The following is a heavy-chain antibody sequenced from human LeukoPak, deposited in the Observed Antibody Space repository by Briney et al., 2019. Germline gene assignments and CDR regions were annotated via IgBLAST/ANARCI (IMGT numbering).Heavy chain of an antibody. V-gene: IGHV3-11*01. CDR2: ISNSGRVT. J-gene: IGHJ5*01. CDR3: ARETEYSSSWYDS. CDR1: GFSLSDYY. D-gene: IGHD2-2*01. Sequence: GGSLRLSCAASGFSLSDYYMSWIRQAPGKGLEWVSCISNSGRVTYYADSVKGRFTISRDNAKNLLFLQMNRLRAEDTAVYYCARETEYSSSWYDSWGQGTLVTVSS.